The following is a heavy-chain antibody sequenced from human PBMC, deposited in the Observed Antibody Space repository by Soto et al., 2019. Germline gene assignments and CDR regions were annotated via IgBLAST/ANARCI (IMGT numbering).Heavy chain of an antibody. CDR2: ISSSSSYI. V-gene: IGHV3-21*05. J-gene: IGHJ4*02. Sequence: GGSLRLSCAASGFTFSSYSMNWVRQAPGKGLEWVSYISSSSSYIYYADSVKGRFTISRDNAKNSLYLQMNSLRAEDTAVYYCARDSPQIFDYWGQGTLVTVSS. CDR3: ARDSPQIFDY. CDR1: GFTFSSYS.